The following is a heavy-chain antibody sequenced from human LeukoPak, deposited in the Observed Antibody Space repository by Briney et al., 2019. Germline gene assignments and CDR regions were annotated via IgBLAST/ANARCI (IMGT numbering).Heavy chain of an antibody. CDR2: INPNSGGT. CDR3: AKDIEVRGSHGLDY. D-gene: IGHD3-10*01. V-gene: IGHV1-2*02. J-gene: IGHJ4*02. CDR1: GYTFTGYY. Sequence: GASVKVSCKASGYTFTGYYMHWVRQAPGQGLEWMGWINPNSGGTNYAQKFQGRVTMTRDTSISTAYMELSRLRAEDTALYYCAKDIEVRGSHGLDYWGQGTLVTVSS.